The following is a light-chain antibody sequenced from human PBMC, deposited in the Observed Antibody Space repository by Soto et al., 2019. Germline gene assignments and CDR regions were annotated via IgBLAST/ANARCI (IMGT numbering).Light chain of an antibody. CDR2: AAS. CDR1: QSVSSSH. V-gene: IGKV3-20*01. Sequence: ERATLSCRASQSVSSSHLAWYQHKPGQAPRLLIYAASSRATGSPDRFSGGGSGTDFTLTISRQETEVFAVGYCQEYGFSPITFGYQTLLEIK. J-gene: IGKJ5*01. CDR3: QEYGFSPIT.